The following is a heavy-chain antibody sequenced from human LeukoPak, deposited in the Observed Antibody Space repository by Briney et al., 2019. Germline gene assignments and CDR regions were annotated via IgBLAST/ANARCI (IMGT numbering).Heavy chain of an antibody. CDR3: ARDPRITIFGVVITGDSFDY. V-gene: IGHV3-33*01. CDR1: GFTFSSYG. D-gene: IGHD3-3*01. J-gene: IGHJ4*02. Sequence: GGSLRLSCAASGFTFSSYGMHWVRQAPGKGLEWVAVIWYDGSNKYYADSVKGRFTIFRDNSKNTLYLQMNSLRAEDTAVYYCARDPRITIFGVVITGDSFDYWGQGTLVTVSS. CDR2: IWYDGSNK.